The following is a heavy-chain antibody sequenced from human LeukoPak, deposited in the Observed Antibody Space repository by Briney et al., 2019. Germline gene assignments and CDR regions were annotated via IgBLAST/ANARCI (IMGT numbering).Heavy chain of an antibody. V-gene: IGHV1-69*13. J-gene: IGHJ4*02. CDR1: VGTFINYA. D-gene: IGHD5-12*01. CDR3: ARPPVPGYSGYDCRFDY. Sequence: SVTVSFTASVGTFINYAISWVRQAPGQGREGMGGIIPIFGTANYAQKFQGRVTITADESTSTAYMELSGLRSEDTAVYYCARPPVPGYSGYDCRFDYWGQGTLVTVSS. CDR2: IIPIFGTA.